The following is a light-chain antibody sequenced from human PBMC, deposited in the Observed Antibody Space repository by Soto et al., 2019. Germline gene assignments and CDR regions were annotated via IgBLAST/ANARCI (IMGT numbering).Light chain of an antibody. CDR3: SSYAGTPFV. J-gene: IGLJ1*01. V-gene: IGLV2-8*01. CDR2: EVN. CDR1: SSDGGGYNS. Sequence: QSVLTQPPSASGAPGQSITISCTGTSSDGGGYNSVYWYQQHPGKAPKLMIYEVNKRPSGVPDRFSGSKSGNTASLTVSGLQAEDEADYYCSSYAGTPFVFGTGTKVTVL.